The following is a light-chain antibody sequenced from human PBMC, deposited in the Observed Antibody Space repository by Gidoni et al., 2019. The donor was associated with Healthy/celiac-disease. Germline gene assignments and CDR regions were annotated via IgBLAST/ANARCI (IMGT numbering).Light chain of an antibody. J-gene: IGLJ1*01. CDR2: DVS. CDR1: SRDVGGYNN. Sequence: QSALTQPASVSGSPGQSITISCTGTSRDVGGYNNVSWYQQHPGKAPKLMIYDVSNRTSGVSNRFSGSKSGNTASLTISGLQAEDEADYYCSSYTSSSTYVFGTGTKVTVL. CDR3: SSYTSSSTYV. V-gene: IGLV2-14*01.